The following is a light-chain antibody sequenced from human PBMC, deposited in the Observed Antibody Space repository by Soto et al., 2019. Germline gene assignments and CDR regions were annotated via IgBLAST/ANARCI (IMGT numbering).Light chain of an antibody. V-gene: IGLV2-23*01. CDR2: EGS. Sequence: QSALAQPASVSGSPGQSITISCTGTHNDVGHENFVSWYQQHPGKAPKLMIYEGSKRPSGVSNRFSGSKSGNTASLTISGLQAEDEADYYCCSYAGSSTLVFGGGTKVTVL. J-gene: IGLJ2*01. CDR3: CSYAGSSTLV. CDR1: HNDVGHENF.